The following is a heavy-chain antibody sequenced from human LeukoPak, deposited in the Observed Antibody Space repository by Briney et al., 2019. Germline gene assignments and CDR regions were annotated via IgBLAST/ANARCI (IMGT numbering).Heavy chain of an antibody. CDR3: AREKDCGGDCYSFDY. V-gene: IGHV3-21*01. J-gene: IGHJ4*02. Sequence: PGGSLRLSCAASGFIFSSYSMNWVRQAPGKGLEWVSSISSSSSYIYYADSVKGRFTISRDNAKNSLYLQMNSLRAEDTAVYYCAREKDCGGDCYSFDYWGQGTLVTVSS. D-gene: IGHD2-21*02. CDR1: GFIFSSYS. CDR2: ISSSSSYI.